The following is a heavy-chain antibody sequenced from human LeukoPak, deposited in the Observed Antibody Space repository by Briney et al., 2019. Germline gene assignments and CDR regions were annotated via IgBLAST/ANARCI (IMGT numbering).Heavy chain of an antibody. V-gene: IGHV4-30-2*01. CDR1: GGSISSGGYS. CDR3: ARLSFWFDP. Sequence: SETLSLTCAVSGGSISSGGYSWSWIRQPPGKGLEWIGYIYHSGSTYYNPSLKSRVTISVDRSKNQFSLKLSSVTAADTAVYYCARLSFWFDPWGPGTLVTVSS. J-gene: IGHJ5*02. CDR2: IYHSGST. D-gene: IGHD1-26*01.